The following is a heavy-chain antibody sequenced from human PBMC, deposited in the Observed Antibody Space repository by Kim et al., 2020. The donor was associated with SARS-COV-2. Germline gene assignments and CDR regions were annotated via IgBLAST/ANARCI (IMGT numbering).Heavy chain of an antibody. CDR3: ARQYYYDSSGSQAFDY. J-gene: IGHJ4*02. Sequence: LKRRVTISVDTSKTQFSLKLSSVTAADTAVYYCARQYYYDSSGSQAFDYWGQGTLVTVSS. V-gene: IGHV4-39*01. D-gene: IGHD3-22*01.